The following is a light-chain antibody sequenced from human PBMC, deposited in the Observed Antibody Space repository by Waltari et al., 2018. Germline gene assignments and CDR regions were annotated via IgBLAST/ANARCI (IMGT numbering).Light chain of an antibody. CDR2: YDN. Sequence: QSALPQPPSVSEALRQRVTMSCSGSISNIGYNAVNWYQLLPGKPPKLLIYYDNVLPSGVSDRFSASRSVTSASLAISGLQSDDEAEYYCAAWDDSLNGWVFGGGTKLTVL. CDR3: AAWDDSLNGWV. V-gene: IGLV1-36*01. J-gene: IGLJ3*02. CDR1: ISNIGYNA.